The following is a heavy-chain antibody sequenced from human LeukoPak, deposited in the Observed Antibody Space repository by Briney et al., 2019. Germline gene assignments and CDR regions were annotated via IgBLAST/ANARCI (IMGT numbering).Heavy chain of an antibody. CDR2: IYYSGST. V-gene: IGHV4-59*11. CDR3: ASTYCSSTSCRPQYNWFDP. J-gene: IGHJ5*02. CDR1: GGSISSHY. Sequence: SETLSLTCTVSGGSISSHYWSWIRQPPGKGLEWIGYIYYSGSTNYNPSLKSRVTISVDTSKNQFSLKLSSVTAADTAVYYCASTYCSSTSCRPQYNWFDPWGQETLVTVSS. D-gene: IGHD2-2*01.